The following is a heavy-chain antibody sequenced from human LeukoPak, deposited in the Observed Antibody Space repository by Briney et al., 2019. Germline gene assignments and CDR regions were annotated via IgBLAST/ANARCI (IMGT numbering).Heavy chain of an antibody. D-gene: IGHD6-6*01. J-gene: IGHJ4*02. CDR1: GGSFSGYY. Sequence: SETLSLTCAVYGGSFSGYYWSWIRQPPGKGLEWIGEINHSGSTNYNPSLKSRVTMSVDTSKNQFSLKLSSVTAADTAVYYCARDPGSSPGGYFDYWGQGTLVTVSS. CDR2: INHSGST. V-gene: IGHV4-34*01. CDR3: ARDPGSSPGGYFDY.